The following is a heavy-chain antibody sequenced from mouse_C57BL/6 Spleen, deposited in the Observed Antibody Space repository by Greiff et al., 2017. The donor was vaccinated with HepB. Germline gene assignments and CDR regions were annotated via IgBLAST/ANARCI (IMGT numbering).Heavy chain of an antibody. D-gene: IGHD1-1*01. V-gene: IGHV1-69*01. Sequence: QVQLQQPGAELVMPGASVKLSCKASGYTFTSYWMHWVKQRPGQGLEWIGEIDPSDSYTNYNQKFKGKSTLTVDKSSSTAYMPLSSLTSEDSAVCYCARRGVATPAWFAYWGQGTLVTVSA. CDR2: IDPSDSYT. CDR3: ARRGVATPAWFAY. J-gene: IGHJ3*01. CDR1: GYTFTSYW.